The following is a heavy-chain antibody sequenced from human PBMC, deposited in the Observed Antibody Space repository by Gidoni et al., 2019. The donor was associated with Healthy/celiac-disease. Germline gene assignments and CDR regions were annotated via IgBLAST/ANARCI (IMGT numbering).Heavy chain of an antibody. CDR1: GYSFTSYW. J-gene: IGHJ5*02. V-gene: IGHV5-51*01. CDR2: INPGDSDT. Sequence: EVPLVQSGAEVKKPGSSLKLSCTGSGYSFTSYWIGLVRQMPGKGLELRGIINPGDSDTRYSPDFQGKVTISADKSISTAYLKWSSLKASDTAMYYCARHCSSTSCYMGGFDPWGQGTLVTVSS. D-gene: IGHD2-2*02. CDR3: ARHCSSTSCYMGGFDP.